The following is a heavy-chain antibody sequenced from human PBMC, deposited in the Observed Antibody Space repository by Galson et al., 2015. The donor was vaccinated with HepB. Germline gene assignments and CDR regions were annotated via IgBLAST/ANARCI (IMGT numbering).Heavy chain of an antibody. Sequence: SVKVSCKAFGYNFLNYGISWVRQAPGQGLEWMGWISSYNGNTKYAEKLQGRVTMTTDTSTSTVYMDLRSLRSDDTAVYYCARDTSYGDTSLCYWGQGTLVTVSS. CDR1: GYNFLNYG. D-gene: IGHD4-17*01. V-gene: IGHV1-18*01. CDR2: ISSYNGNT. J-gene: IGHJ4*02. CDR3: ARDTSYGDTSLCY.